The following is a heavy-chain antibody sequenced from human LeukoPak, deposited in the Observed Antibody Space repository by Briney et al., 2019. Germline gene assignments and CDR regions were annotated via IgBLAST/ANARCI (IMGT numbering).Heavy chain of an antibody. CDR2: ISSSGSTI. CDR3: ARVTADGITMIRGAIPDY. J-gene: IGHJ4*02. V-gene: IGHV3-48*04. D-gene: IGHD3-10*01. Sequence: GGSLRLSCAASGFTFSSYAMSWVRQAPGKGLEWVSYISSSGSTIYYADSVKGRFTISRDNAKNSLYLQMNSLRAEDTAVYYCARVTADGITMIRGAIPDYWGQGTLVTVSS. CDR1: GFTFSSYA.